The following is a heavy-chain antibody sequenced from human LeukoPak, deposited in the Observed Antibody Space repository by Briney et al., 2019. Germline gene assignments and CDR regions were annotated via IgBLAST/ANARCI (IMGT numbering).Heavy chain of an antibody. V-gene: IGHV4-39*01. D-gene: IGHD3-3*01. Sequence: SETLSLTCTVSGGSISSSSYYWGWIRQPPGKGLEWIGSIYYSGSTYYNPSLKSRVTISVDTSKNQFSLKLSSVTAADTAVYYCARLWSSTTPFDYWGQGTLVTVSS. J-gene: IGHJ4*02. CDR2: IYYSGST. CDR1: GGSISSSSYY. CDR3: ARLWSSTTPFDY.